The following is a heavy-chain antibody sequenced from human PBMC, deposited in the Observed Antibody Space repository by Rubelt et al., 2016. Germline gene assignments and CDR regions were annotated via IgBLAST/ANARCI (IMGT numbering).Heavy chain of an antibody. J-gene: IGHJ5*02. CDR3: ARHHRRARTHLVNWFDP. CDR1: GGSISSSSYY. CDR2: IYYSGST. V-gene: IGHV4-39*01. D-gene: IGHD1-14*01. Sequence: QLQLQESGPGLVKPSETLSLTCTVSGGSISSSSYYWGWIRQPPGKGLEWIGSIYYSGSTYYNPSRKSRVTISVDTSKNQFARKLSSVTAADTAVYYCARHHRRARTHLVNWFDPWGQGTLVTVSS.